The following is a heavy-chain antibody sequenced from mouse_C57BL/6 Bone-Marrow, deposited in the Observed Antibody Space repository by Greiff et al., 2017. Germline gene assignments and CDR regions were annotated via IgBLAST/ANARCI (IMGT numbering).Heavy chain of an antibody. D-gene: IGHD1-1*01. CDR2: ISSGSSTI. V-gene: IGHV5-17*01. CDR3: ARQGTTDAMDY. CDR1: GFTFSDYG. Sequence: EVKVEESGGGLVKPGGSLKLSCAASGFTFSDYGMHWVRPAPEKGLEWVAYISSGSSTIYYAATVKGRFTISRDNAKNTLFLQMTRLRSEDTAMYYCARQGTTDAMDYWGQGTSVTVSS. J-gene: IGHJ4*01.